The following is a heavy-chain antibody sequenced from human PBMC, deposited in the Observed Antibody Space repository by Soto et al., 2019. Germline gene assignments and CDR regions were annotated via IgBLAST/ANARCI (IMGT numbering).Heavy chain of an antibody. Sequence: PGESLKISCKGSGYSFTSYWISWVRQMPGKGLEWMGRIDPSDSYTNYSPSFQGHVTISADKSISTAYLQWSSLKASDTAMYYCARQVLNNYYYYGMDVWGQGTTVTVSS. V-gene: IGHV5-10-1*01. CDR3: ARQVLNNYYYYGMDV. J-gene: IGHJ6*02. CDR1: GYSFTSYW. CDR2: IDPSDSYT.